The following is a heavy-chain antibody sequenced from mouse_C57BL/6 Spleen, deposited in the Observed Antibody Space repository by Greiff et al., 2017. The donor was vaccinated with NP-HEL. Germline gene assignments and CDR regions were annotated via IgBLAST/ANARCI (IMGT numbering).Heavy chain of an antibody. J-gene: IGHJ4*01. Sequence: VKLMESGAELVRPGTSVKVSCKASGYAFTNYLIEWVKQRPGQGLEWIGVINPGSGGTNYNEKFKGKATLTADKSSSTAYMQLSSLTSEDSAVYFCASGTYSSYAMDDWGQGTSVTVSS. CDR2: INPGSGGT. CDR3: ASGTYSSYAMDD. D-gene: IGHD2-5*01. CDR1: GYAFTNYL. V-gene: IGHV1-54*01.